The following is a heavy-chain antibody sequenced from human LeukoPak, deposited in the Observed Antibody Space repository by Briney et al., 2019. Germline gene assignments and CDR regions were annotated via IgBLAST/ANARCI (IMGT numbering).Heavy chain of an antibody. J-gene: IGHJ4*02. V-gene: IGHV4-4*02. CDR3: ARSARFYYYGSGSYSYFDY. CDR2: IYHSGST. Sequence: SETLSLTCAVSGGSISSSNWWSWVRQPPGKGLEWIGEIYHSGSTNYNPSLKSRVTISVDKSKNQFSLKLSSVTAADTAVYYCARSARFYYYGSGSYSYFDYWGQGTLVTVSS. CDR1: GGSISSSNW. D-gene: IGHD3-10*01.